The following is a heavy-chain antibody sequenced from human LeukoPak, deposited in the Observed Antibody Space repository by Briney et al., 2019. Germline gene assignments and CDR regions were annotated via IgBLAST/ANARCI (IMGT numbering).Heavy chain of an antibody. D-gene: IGHD6-13*01. CDR2: MNPNSGNT. CDR3: ARVHSSSWYSN. J-gene: IGHJ4*02. Sequence: VSVKVSCKASGYTFTSYDIHWVRQAPGQGLGWMVWMNPNSGNTGYAQKFQGRVTMTRNTSISTAYMELSSLRSEDTAVYYCARVHSSSWYSNWGQGTLITVSS. CDR1: GYTFTSYD. V-gene: IGHV1-8*01.